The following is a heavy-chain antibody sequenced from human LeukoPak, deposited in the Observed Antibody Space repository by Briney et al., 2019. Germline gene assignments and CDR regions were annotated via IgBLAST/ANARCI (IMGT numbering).Heavy chain of an antibody. Sequence: SETLSLTCTVSGGSISSSSYYWGWVRQPPGKGLEWIGSIYYSGSTYYNPSLKSRVTISVDTSKNQFSLKLSSVTAADTAVYYCARMRLYWVYCGGDCYSEAFARGDYFDYWGQGTLVTVSS. CDR3: ARMRLYWVYCGGDCYSEAFARGDYFDY. V-gene: IGHV4-39*07. J-gene: IGHJ4*02. CDR2: IYYSGST. D-gene: IGHD2-21*02. CDR1: GGSISSSSYY.